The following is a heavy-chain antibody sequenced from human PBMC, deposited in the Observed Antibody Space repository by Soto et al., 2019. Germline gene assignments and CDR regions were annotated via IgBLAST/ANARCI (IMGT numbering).Heavy chain of an antibody. D-gene: IGHD4-17*01. CDR3: ARYSPTTVTTWVTYYYYYMDV. V-gene: IGHV3-74*01. CDR1: GFTFSSYW. CDR2: INSDGSST. Sequence: EVQLVESGGGLVQPGGSLRLSCAASGFTFSSYWMHWVRQAPGKGLVWVSRINSDGSSTSYADSVKGRFTISRDNAKNTLYLQMNSLRAEDTAVYDCARYSPTTVTTWVTYYYYYMDVWGQGTTVTVSS. J-gene: IGHJ6*03.